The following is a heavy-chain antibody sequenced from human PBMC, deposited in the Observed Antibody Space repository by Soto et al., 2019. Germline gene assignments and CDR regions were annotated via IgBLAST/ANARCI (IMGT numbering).Heavy chain of an antibody. CDR1: GGSFSGYY. D-gene: IGHD2-2*01. CDR2: INHSGST. CDR3: ARVDPIVVVPAALRSSWFDP. V-gene: IGHV4-34*01. J-gene: IGHJ5*02. Sequence: SETLSLTCAVYGGSFSGYYWSWIRQPPGKGLEWIGEINHSGSTNYNPSLKSRVTISVDTSKNQFSLKLSSVTAADTAVYYCARVDPIVVVPAALRSSWFDPWGQGTLVTV.